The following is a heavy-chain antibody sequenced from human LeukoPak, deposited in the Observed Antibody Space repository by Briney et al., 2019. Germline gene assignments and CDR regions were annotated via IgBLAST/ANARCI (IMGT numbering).Heavy chain of an antibody. Sequence: PGGSLRLSCAASGFTFRSYWMSWVRQAPGKGLEWVANINQGGSVKYYVDSVKGRFTISRDDAKNSLYLQMNSLRVEDTAVYYCARERGDWAAPAYWGQGTRVTVSS. V-gene: IGHV3-7*01. J-gene: IGHJ4*02. CDR2: INQGGSVK. CDR3: ARERGDWAAPAY. CDR1: GFTFRSYW. D-gene: IGHD3/OR15-3a*01.